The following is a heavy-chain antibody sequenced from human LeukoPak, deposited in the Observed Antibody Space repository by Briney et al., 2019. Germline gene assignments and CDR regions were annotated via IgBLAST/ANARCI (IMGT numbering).Heavy chain of an antibody. J-gene: IGHJ4*02. CDR2: IIPIFGTA. CDR1: GGTFSSYA. D-gene: IGHD1-26*01. V-gene: IGHV1-69*01. CDR3: ASSSGSYYNARNYFDY. Sequence: SSVKVSYKASGGTFSSYAISWVRQAPGQGLEWMGGIIPIFGTANYAQKFQGRVTITADESTSTAYMELSSLRSEDTAVYYCASSSGSYYNARNYFDYWGQGTLVTVSS.